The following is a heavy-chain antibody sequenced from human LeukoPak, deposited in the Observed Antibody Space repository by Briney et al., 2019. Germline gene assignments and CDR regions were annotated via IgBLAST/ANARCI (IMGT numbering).Heavy chain of an antibody. Sequence: SETLSLTCTVSGGSISSYYWSWIRQPPGKGLEWIGYIYYSGSTNYNPSLKSRVTISVDTSKNQFSLKLSSVTAADTAVYYCVRGQELAPYYYYGMDVWGQGTTVTVSS. CDR3: VRGQELAPYYYYGMDV. J-gene: IGHJ6*02. D-gene: IGHD1-26*01. CDR1: GGSISSYY. CDR2: IYYSGST. V-gene: IGHV4-59*01.